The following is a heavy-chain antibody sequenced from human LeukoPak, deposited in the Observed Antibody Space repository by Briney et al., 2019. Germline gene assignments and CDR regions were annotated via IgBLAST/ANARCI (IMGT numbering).Heavy chain of an antibody. D-gene: IGHD3-9*01. CDR3: ARVTGYMIEDYFDY. J-gene: IGHJ4*02. V-gene: IGHV4-59*01. CDR2: IYYSGST. CDR1: GGSTSSYY. Sequence: SETLSLTCTVSGGSTSSYYWSRIRQPPGKGLEWIGYIYYSGSTNYNPSLKSRVTISVDTSKNQFSLKLRSVTAADTAVYYCARVTGYMIEDYFDYWGQGILVTVSS.